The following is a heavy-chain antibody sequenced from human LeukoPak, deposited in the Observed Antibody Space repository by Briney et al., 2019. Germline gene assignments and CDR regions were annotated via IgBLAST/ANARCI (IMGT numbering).Heavy chain of an antibody. V-gene: IGHV3-7*01. Sequence: PGGSLRLSCAASRFTFSRYWMSGVRQAPGKGLEWVASVKEDGSQKNYMDSVKGRFTISRDNAKTSLVLEMNSLRVEATAVYYCAREAYWGPGILVTVSS. CDR1: RFTFSRYW. CDR3: AREAY. CDR2: VKEDGSQK. J-gene: IGHJ4*02.